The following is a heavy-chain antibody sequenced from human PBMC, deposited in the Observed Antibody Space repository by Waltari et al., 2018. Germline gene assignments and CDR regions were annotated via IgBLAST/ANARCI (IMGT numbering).Heavy chain of an antibody. CDR1: GFPFGVYS. CDR2: ISSDGSNR. V-gene: IGHV3-30-3*01. CDR3: AQEGGGYDYFDY. Sequence: QLQLVESGGGVVQPGRSLRLSCAASGFPFGVYSMHWVRQAPGKGLEWVAVISSDGSNRYYADSVKGRFTISRDNSKNTLYLEMNNLRTEDTAVYHCAQEGGGYDYFDYWGQGTLVTVSS. J-gene: IGHJ4*02. D-gene: IGHD5-12*01.